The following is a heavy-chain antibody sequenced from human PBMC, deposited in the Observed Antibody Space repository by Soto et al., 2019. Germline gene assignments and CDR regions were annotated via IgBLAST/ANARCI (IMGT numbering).Heavy chain of an antibody. CDR2: IIPIFGTA. Sequence: QVQQMQSGAAVKKPGSSVKVSCKASGGTFSSYAISWVRQAHGQGREWMGGIIPIFGTANYAQKFQGRVRIPADEPTRTAYMEGSSLRSEDTPVYYCAGDYCSCGSCYFDYWGQGTLVSVSS. J-gene: IGHJ4*02. D-gene: IGHD2-15*01. CDR3: AGDYCSCGSCYFDY. CDR1: GGTFSSYA. V-gene: IGHV1-69*12.